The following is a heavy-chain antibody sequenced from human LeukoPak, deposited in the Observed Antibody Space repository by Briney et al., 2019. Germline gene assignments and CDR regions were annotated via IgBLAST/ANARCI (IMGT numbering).Heavy chain of an antibody. J-gene: IGHJ5*02. Sequence: GGSLRLSCAASGFTFSSYAMHWVRQAPGKGLEWVAVISYDGSNKYYADSVKGRFTISRDNSKNTLYLQMNSLRAEDTAVYYCARSAFISTGIAAFDQGFAPWGQARLVTVSS. V-gene: IGHV3-30*04. CDR2: ISYDGSNK. CDR3: ARSAFISTGIAAFDQGFAP. D-gene: IGHD6-25*01. CDR1: GFTFSSYA.